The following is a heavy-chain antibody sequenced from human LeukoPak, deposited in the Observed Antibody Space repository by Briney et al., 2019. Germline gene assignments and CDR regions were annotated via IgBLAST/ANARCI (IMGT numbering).Heavy chain of an antibody. J-gene: IGHJ4*02. CDR3: ARLVGLLWFGELWPGDTFYDY. D-gene: IGHD3-10*01. V-gene: IGHV4-39*01. CDR1: GGSISSSSYY. CDR2: IYYSGST. Sequence: SETLSLTCTVSGGSISSSSYYWGWIRQPPGKGLERIVSIYYSGSTYYNPSLKSRVTISVDTSKNQFSLKLSSVTAADTAVYYCARLVGLLWFGELWPGDTFYDYWGQGTLVTVSS.